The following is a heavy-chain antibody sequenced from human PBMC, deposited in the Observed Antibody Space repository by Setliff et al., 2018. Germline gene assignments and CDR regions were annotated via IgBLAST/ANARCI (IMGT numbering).Heavy chain of an antibody. J-gene: IGHJ5*02. CDR1: GGSISSSSYY. V-gene: IGHV4-39*01. Sequence: PSETLSLTCTVSGGSISSSSYYWGWIRQHPGKGLEWIGSIYYSVSTYYNPSLKSRVTISVDTSKNQFSLKLSSVTAADTAVYYCATPYYYDSSGYYHWGQGTLVTVSS. CDR3: ATPYYYDSSGYYH. D-gene: IGHD3-22*01. CDR2: IYYSVST.